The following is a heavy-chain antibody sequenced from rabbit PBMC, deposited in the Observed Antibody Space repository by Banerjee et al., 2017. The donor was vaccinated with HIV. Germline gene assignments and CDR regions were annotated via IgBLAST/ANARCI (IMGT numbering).Heavy chain of an antibody. J-gene: IGHJ4*01. D-gene: IGHD6-1*01. CDR2: VYAGSSGST. CDR3: ARAAGYAYAFNL. CDR1: GFDLSSYYY. V-gene: IGHV1S40*01. Sequence: QSLEESGGDLVKPGASLTLTCKASGFDLSSYYYIYWIRQAPGKGLEWIGCVYAGSSGSTYYASWVNGRFAISLDNAQNTVDLQMTSLTAADTATYFCARAAGYAYAFNLWGPGTL.